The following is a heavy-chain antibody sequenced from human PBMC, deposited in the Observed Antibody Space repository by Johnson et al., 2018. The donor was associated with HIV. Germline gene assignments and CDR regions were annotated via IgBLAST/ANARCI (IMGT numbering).Heavy chain of an antibody. CDR1: GFTFNDHG. V-gene: IGHV3-20*04. CDR3: ARGKGAAAAEAFDI. Sequence: VQLVESGGGVVRPGGSLRLSCAVSGFTFNDHGMSWVRQAPGKGLEWVSGLNWNGGTKDYADSVKGRFTISREKAKNSLYLQMNRRIAGDTDVYYCARGKGAAAAEAFDIWGQGTMVTVSS. D-gene: IGHD6-13*01. CDR2: LNWNGGTK. J-gene: IGHJ3*02.